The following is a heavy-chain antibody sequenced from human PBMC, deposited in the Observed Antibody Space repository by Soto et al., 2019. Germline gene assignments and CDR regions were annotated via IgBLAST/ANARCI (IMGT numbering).Heavy chain of an antibody. D-gene: IGHD1-20*01. J-gene: IGHJ4*02. Sequence: PGGSLRLSCAASGFTFSSYSMNWVRQAPGKGLEWVSSISSSSSYIYYADSVKGRFTISRDNAKNSLYLQMNSLRAEDTAVYYCARMRITPVGTFDYWGQGTLVTVSS. CDR3: ARMRITPVGTFDY. V-gene: IGHV3-21*01. CDR1: GFTFSSYS. CDR2: ISSSSSYI.